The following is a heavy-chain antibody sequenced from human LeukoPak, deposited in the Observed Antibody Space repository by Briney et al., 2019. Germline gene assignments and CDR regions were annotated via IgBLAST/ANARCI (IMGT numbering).Heavy chain of an antibody. V-gene: IGHV4-38-2*01. J-gene: IGHJ6*03. D-gene: IGHD3-9*01. CDR3: ARGWAHYDILTGNYYYYYMDV. Sequence: SEALSLTCAVSGYSISSGYYWGWIRQPPGKGLEWNGSIYHSGSTYYNPSLKSQVTISVDTSKNQFSLKLSSVTAADTAVYYCARGWAHYDILTGNYYYYYMDVWGKGTTVTVSS. CDR1: GYSISSGYY. CDR2: IYHSGST.